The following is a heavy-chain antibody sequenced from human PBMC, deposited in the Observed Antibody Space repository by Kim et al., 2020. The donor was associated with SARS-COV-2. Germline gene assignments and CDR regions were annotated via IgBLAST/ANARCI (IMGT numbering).Heavy chain of an antibody. Sequence: GSTNDNPSLKSRVARSVDTSKNQFSLKRSSVTAADTAVYYCARGWLQFDYWGQGTLVTVSS. CDR2: GST. D-gene: IGHD5-12*01. CDR3: ARGWLQFDY. V-gene: IGHV4-59*09. J-gene: IGHJ4*02.